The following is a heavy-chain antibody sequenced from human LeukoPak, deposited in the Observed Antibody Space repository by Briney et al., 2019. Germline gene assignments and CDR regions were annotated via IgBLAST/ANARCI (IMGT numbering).Heavy chain of an antibody. Sequence: SETLSLTCAVYGGSFSGYYWSWIRQPPGKGLEWIGEINHSGSTNYNPSLKSRVPISVDTSKNQFSLKLSSVTAADTAVYYCSRGVVPAAISTPFDYWGQGTLVTVSS. J-gene: IGHJ4*02. CDR3: SRGVVPAAISTPFDY. CDR2: INHSGST. D-gene: IGHD2-2*02. CDR1: GGSFSGYY. V-gene: IGHV4-34*01.